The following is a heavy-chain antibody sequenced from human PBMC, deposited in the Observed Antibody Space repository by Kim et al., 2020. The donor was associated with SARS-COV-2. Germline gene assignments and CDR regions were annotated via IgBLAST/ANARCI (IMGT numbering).Heavy chain of an antibody. J-gene: IGHJ4*02. CDR3: ARGRSFDC. Sequence: GSEEYYVDSVKGRFTISRDNTKNSLFLQMNSLRAEDTAVYYCARGRSFDCWGQGTLVTVSS. V-gene: IGHV3-7*03. CDR2: GSEE.